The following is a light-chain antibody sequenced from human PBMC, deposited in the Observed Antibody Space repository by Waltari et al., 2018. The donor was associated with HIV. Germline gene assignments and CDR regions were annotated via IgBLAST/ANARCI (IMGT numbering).Light chain of an antibody. CDR2: GES. J-gene: IGKJ1*01. CDR3: QQSYSTPPT. V-gene: IGKV1-39*01. Sequence: DIQMTQSPSSLSASVGDRVTITCRANQSISSYLNGYQQRTRKAPKLRIYGESSLQRWVPSRLSGSGSGTDFTLTISSLQPEDVATYYCQQSYSTPPTFGQGTKVEIK. CDR1: QSISSY.